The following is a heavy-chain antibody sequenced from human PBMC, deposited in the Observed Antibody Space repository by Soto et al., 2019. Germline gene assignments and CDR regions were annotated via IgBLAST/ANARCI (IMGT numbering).Heavy chain of an antibody. CDR2: IKSKTDGGTT. D-gene: IGHD3-3*01. Sequence: GSLRLSCAASGXTFSNACMSWVRQAPGKGLEWVGRIKSKTDGGTTDYAAPVKGRFTISRDDSKNTLYLQMNSLKTEDTAVYYCTTGPDFWGGYSTFDYWGQGTLVTVSS. V-gene: IGHV3-15*01. CDR3: TTGPDFWGGYSTFDY. J-gene: IGHJ4*02. CDR1: GXTFSNAC.